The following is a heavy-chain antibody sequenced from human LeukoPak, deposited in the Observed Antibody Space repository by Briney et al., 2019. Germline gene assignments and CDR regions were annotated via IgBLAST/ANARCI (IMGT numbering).Heavy chain of an antibody. Sequence: GGSLRLSCAASGFTFSSYSMNWVRQAPGKGLEWVSYISSSSSTIYYADSVKGRFTISRDNAKNSLYLQMNSLRADDTAIYYCAKKPAGFDPWGQGTLVTVSS. V-gene: IGHV3-48*01. CDR3: AKKPAGFDP. CDR2: ISSSSSTI. CDR1: GFTFSSYS. D-gene: IGHD1-14*01. J-gene: IGHJ5*02.